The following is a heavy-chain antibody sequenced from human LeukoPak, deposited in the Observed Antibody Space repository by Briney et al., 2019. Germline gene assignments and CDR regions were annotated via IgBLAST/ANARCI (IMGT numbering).Heavy chain of an antibody. Sequence: PGGSLRLSCAASGFTFSSYAMSWVRQAPGKGLEWVSAISGSGGSTYYADSVKGRFTISRDNSKNTLYLQMNSLRAEDTAVHYCAKAPLDGYNFDYWGQGTLVTVSS. CDR2: ISGSGGST. CDR3: AKAPLDGYNFDY. CDR1: GFTFSSYA. V-gene: IGHV3-23*01. J-gene: IGHJ4*02. D-gene: IGHD5-24*01.